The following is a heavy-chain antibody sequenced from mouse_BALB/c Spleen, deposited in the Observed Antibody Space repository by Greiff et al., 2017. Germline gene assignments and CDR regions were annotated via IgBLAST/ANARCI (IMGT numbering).Heavy chain of an antibody. Sequence: EVQRVESGGGLVQPGGSLRLSCATSGFTFTDYYMSWVRQPPGKALEWLGFIRNKANGYTTEYSASVKGRFTISRDNSQSILYLQMNTLRAEDSATYYCARVLYYGSSSFAYWGQGTLVTVSA. D-gene: IGHD1-1*01. CDR2: IRNKANGYTT. J-gene: IGHJ3*01. V-gene: IGHV7-3*02. CDR1: GFTFTDYY. CDR3: ARVLYYGSSSFAY.